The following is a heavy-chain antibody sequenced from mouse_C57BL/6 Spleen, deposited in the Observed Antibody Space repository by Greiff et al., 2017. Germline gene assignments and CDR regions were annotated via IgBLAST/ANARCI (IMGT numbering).Heavy chain of an antibody. CDR3: AITTVVGYWYFDV. CDR2: IHPNSGST. D-gene: IGHD1-1*01. V-gene: IGHV1-64*01. J-gene: IGHJ1*03. CDR1: GYTFTSYW. Sequence: VQLQQPGAELVKPGASVKLSCKASGYTFTSYWMHWVKQRPGQGLEWIGMIHPNSGSTNYNEKFKSKATLTVDKSSSTAYMQLSSLTSEDSAVYYCAITTVVGYWYFDVWGTGTTVTVSS.